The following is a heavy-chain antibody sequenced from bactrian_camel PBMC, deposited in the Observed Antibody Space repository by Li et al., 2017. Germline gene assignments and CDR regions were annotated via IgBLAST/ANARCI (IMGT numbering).Heavy chain of an antibody. D-gene: IGHD5*01. Sequence: VQLVESGGGSVEAGGSQRLSCVVTDDANEFEWIGWFRPDDKGEREGVAIIDSDGSTDYSDSVKGRFTISRDSAKNTLYLQMNSLKPEDTALYYCEAESLCAWLGTTEKYRGPGTQVTVS. V-gene: IGHV3S53*01. CDR1: DDANEFEW. CDR3: EAESLCAWLGTTEKY. CDR2: IDSDGST. J-gene: IGHJ4*01.